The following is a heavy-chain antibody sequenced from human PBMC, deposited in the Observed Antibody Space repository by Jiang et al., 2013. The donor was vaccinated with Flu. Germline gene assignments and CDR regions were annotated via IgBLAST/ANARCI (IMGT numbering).Heavy chain of an antibody. Sequence: SQTLSLTCAISGDSVSSNSVAWNWIRQSPSRGLEWLGRTYYRSKWYNDYAISVKSRITINPDTSKNQFSLQLSSVTPEDTAVYYCARDLHSGLMNYFDYWGQGTLVTVSS. CDR3: ARDLHSGLMNYFDY. CDR1: GDSVSSNSVA. CDR2: TYYRSKWYN. D-gene: IGHD6-19*01. V-gene: IGHV6-1*01. J-gene: IGHJ4*02.